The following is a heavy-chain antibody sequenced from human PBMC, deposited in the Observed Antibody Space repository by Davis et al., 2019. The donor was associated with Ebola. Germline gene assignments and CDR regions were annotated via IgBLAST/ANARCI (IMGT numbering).Heavy chain of an antibody. J-gene: IGHJ5*02. Sequence: GGSLRLSCAASGFTFSRYGFHWVRQAPGKGLEWVAFIRFDARSDYYIDSVKGRFTISRDNSKNTLYLQMNSLRAEDTAVYYCARGITMVRGVDWFDPWGQGTLVTVSS. CDR3: ARGITMVRGVDWFDP. V-gene: IGHV3-30*02. CDR2: IRFDARSD. CDR1: GFTFSRYG. D-gene: IGHD3-10*01.